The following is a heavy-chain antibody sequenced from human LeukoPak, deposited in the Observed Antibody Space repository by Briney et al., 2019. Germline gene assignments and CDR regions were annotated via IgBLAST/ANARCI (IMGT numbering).Heavy chain of an antibody. V-gene: IGHV4-39*01. J-gene: IGHJ6*02. CDR2: IYFSGNT. CDR3: ASFKASGYYPYYYYGMDV. CDR1: GVSISETSYY. Sequence: PSETLSLTCTVSGVSISETSYYWGWIRQSPGKGLEWIGSIYFSGNTYYNPSLKSRVTISVDTSRNQFSLKLNSVSAADTAVYYCASFKASGYYPYYYYGMDVWGQGTTVTVSS. D-gene: IGHD3-22*01.